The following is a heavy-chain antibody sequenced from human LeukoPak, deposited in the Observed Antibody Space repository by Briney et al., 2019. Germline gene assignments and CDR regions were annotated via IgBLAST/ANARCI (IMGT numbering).Heavy chain of an antibody. Sequence: SETLSLTCTVSGGSISSSSYYWGWIRQPPGKGLGWIGSIYYSGSTYYNPSLKSRVTISVDTSKNQFSLKLSSVTAADTAVYYCARDWGSGSYFDYWGQGTLVTVSS. CDR2: IYYSGST. CDR1: GGSISSSSYY. V-gene: IGHV4-39*07. D-gene: IGHD1-26*01. CDR3: ARDWGSGSYFDY. J-gene: IGHJ4*02.